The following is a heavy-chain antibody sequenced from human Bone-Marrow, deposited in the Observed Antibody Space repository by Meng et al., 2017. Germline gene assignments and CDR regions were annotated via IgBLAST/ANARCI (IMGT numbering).Heavy chain of an antibody. CDR1: GGAFSDYY. J-gene: IGHJ4*02. D-gene: IGHD4-11*01. V-gene: IGHV4-34*01. CDR2: IKHSGST. CDR3: ARGPTTMAHDFDY. Sequence: LQLQHGGAGILKPLETLSLTGVVDGGAFSDYYWSWIRQPPGKGLEWIGEIKHSGSTNYNPSLESRATISVDTSQNNLSLKLSSVTAADSAVYYCARGPTTMAHDFDYWGQGTLVTVSS.